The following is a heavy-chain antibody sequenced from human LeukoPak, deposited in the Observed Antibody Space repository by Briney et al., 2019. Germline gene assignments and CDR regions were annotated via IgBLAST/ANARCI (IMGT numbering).Heavy chain of an antibody. D-gene: IGHD3-10*01. CDR3: TRLRDYYGSGDY. CDR1: GFTFSGSA. J-gene: IGHJ4*02. CDR2: IRSKANSYAT. V-gene: IGHV3-73*01. Sequence: GGSLKLSCAASGFTFSGSAMHWVRQASGKGLEWVGRIRSKANSYATAYAASVKGRFTISRDDSKNTAYLQMNSLKTEDTAVYYCTRLRDYYGSGDYWGQGTLVTVSS.